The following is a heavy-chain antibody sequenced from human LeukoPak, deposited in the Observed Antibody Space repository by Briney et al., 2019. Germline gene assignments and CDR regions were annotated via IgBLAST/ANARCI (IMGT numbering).Heavy chain of an antibody. CDR3: ARDRLTNDAFDI. D-gene: IGHD2-8*01. Sequence: PGGSLRLSCAASGFTFNSYWMHWVRQAPGKGLVWVSRINSDGSGTSDADFVKGRFTISRDNSKNTLYLRMNSLRAEDTAMYYCARDRLTNDAFDIWGQGTMVTVSS. V-gene: IGHV3-74*01. J-gene: IGHJ3*02. CDR1: GFTFNSYW. CDR2: INSDGSGT.